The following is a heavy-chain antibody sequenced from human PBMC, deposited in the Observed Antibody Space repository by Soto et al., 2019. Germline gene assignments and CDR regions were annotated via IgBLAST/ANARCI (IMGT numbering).Heavy chain of an antibody. Sequence: SVKVSCKVSGGTFSSYAISWVRQAPGQGLEWMGGIIPIFGTANYAQKFQGRVTITADESTSTAYMELSSLRSEDTAVYYCARVRPHYGSGSYGNFDYWGQGTLVTVSS. D-gene: IGHD3-10*01. CDR2: IIPIFGTA. J-gene: IGHJ4*02. CDR1: GGTFSSYA. CDR3: ARVRPHYGSGSYGNFDY. V-gene: IGHV1-69*13.